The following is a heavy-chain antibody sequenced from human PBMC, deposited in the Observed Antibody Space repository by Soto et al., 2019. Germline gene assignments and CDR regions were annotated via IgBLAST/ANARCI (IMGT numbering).Heavy chain of an antibody. CDR3: AKDREWEDYGGYFDY. CDR2: ISYDGSNK. V-gene: IGHV3-30*18. J-gene: IGHJ4*02. CDR1: GFTFSSYG. D-gene: IGHD4-17*01. Sequence: PGGSLRLSCAASGFTFSSYGMHWVRQAPGKGLEWVAVISYDGSNKYYADSVKGRLTISRDNSKNTLYLQMNSLRAEDTAVYYCAKDREWEDYGGYFDYWGQGTLVTVSS.